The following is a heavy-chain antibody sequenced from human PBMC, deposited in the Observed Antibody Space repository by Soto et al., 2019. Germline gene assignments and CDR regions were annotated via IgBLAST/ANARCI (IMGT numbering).Heavy chain of an antibody. J-gene: IGHJ4*02. D-gene: IGHD3-10*01. V-gene: IGHV4-39*01. CDR3: GEMFGLGDLFLDY. CDR1: DDSITSGAYY. CDR2: IQYRGST. Sequence: SETLSLTCTVSDDSITSGAYYWGLIRQPPGKGLEWIGTIQYRGSTYYNPSLKSRVTMSLDTSKNQYSLRLSSVTAADTAVYFLGEMFGLGDLFLDYWGRGTLVTVSP.